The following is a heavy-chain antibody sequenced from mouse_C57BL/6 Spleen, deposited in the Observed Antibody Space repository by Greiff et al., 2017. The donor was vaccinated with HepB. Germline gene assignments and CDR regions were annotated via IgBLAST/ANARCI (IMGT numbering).Heavy chain of an antibody. V-gene: IGHV1-55*01. CDR1: GYTFTSYW. CDR3: ARGTGGYFDV. D-gene: IGHD3-3*01. CDR2: IYPGSGST. Sequence: QVQLQQPGAELVKPGASVKMSCKASGYTFTSYWITWVKQRPGQGLEWIGDIYPGSGSTNYNEKFKSKATLTVDTSSSTAYMQRSSLTSEDSAVYYCARGTGGYFDVWGTGTTVTVSS. J-gene: IGHJ1*03.